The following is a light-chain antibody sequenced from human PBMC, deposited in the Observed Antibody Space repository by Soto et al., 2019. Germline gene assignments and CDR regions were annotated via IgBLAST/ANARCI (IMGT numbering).Light chain of an antibody. CDR2: DAS. J-gene: IGKJ5*01. CDR3: QQRSNWPDA. V-gene: IGKV3-11*01. CDR1: HSLIKF. Sequence: IVLTQSPSTLSFSPGERATLSCRASHSLIKFVAWYQHKPGQPPRLLIYDASKRATGIPTRFSGSGSGTDFTLTISSLQPEDFAVYYCQQRSNWPDAFGQGTRLEIK.